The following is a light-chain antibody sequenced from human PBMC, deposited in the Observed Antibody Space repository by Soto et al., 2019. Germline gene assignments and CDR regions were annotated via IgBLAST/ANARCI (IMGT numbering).Light chain of an antibody. CDR2: GNS. Sequence: QSVLTQPPSVSGAPGQRVTISCTGSSSNIGAGYDVHWYQQLPGTAPKLLIYGNSNRPSGVPDRFSGSKSGTSASLAITGGQEEEEEDYYCHPSYSSRSGGLGGGTPQTAL. J-gene: IGLJ7*02. CDR1: SSNIGAGYD. V-gene: IGLV1-40*01. CDR3: HPSYSSRSGG.